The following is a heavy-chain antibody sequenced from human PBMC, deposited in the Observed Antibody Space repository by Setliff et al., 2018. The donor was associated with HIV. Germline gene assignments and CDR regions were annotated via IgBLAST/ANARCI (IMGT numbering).Heavy chain of an antibody. CDR1: GYTFDGHY. J-gene: IGHJ4*02. V-gene: IGHV1-2*06. Sequence: ASVKVSCKTSGYTFDGHYLHWVRQAPGQGLEWMGRISPNNFNTQYAKNFQGRVTMTWDTSTSTGYMEVYRLRSDDTAVYFCARSCRSSGYCHFDYWGRGTLVTVSS. CDR3: ARSCRSSGYCHFDY. D-gene: IGHD3-22*01. CDR2: ISPNNFNT.